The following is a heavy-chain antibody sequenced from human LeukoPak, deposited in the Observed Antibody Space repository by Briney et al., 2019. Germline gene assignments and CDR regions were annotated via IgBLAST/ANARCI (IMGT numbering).Heavy chain of an antibody. D-gene: IGHD5-24*01. J-gene: IGHJ3*02. CDR1: GFTFSNAW. CDR2: IKSKTDGGTT. Sequence: GGSLRLSCAAPGFTFSNAWMNWVRQAPGKGLEWVGRIKSKTDGGTTDYAAPVKGRFTISRDDSKNTLYLQMNSLKTEDTAVYYCTSHRDGYNYDAFDIWGQGTMVTVSS. CDR3: TSHRDGYNYDAFDI. V-gene: IGHV3-15*07.